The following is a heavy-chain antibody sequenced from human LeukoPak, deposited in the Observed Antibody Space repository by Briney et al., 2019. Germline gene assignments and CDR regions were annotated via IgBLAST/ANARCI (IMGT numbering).Heavy chain of an antibody. J-gene: IGHJ4*02. Sequence: GGSLRLSCKVSGFTVSSNSWSWVRQAPGKGLEWVSFISSGGNTDHSDSVKGRFTISRDNSKNTLYLQMNSLRAEDTAVYYCAKLGYCSGGSCYRSFSFWGQGTLVTVSS. V-gene: IGHV3-53*01. CDR1: GFTVSSNS. CDR3: AKLGYCSGGSCYRSFSF. CDR2: ISSGGNT. D-gene: IGHD2-15*01.